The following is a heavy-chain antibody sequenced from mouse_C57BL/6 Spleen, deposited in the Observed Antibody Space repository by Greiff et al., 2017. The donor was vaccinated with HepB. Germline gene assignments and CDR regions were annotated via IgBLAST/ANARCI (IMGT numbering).Heavy chain of an antibody. J-gene: IGHJ1*03. CDR2: IYPGDGDT. Sequence: QVQLKESGPELVKPGASVKISCKASGYAFSSSWMNWVKQRPGKGLEWIGRIYPGDGDTNYNVKFKGKATLTADKSSSTAYMQLSSLTSEDSAVYFCAFTTVVAHWYFDVWGTGTTVTVSS. CDR3: AFTTVVAHWYFDV. D-gene: IGHD1-1*01. CDR1: GYAFSSSW. V-gene: IGHV1-82*01.